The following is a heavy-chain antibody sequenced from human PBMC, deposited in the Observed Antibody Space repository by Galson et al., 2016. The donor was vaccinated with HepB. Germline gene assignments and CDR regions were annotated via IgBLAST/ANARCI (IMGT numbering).Heavy chain of an antibody. V-gene: IGHV3-48*02. D-gene: IGHD6-25*01. CDR1: GFIFSSYD. CDR3: ARDASGWDDFDY. Sequence: SLRLSCAASGFIFSSYDMNWVRQAPGKGLEWVSLIISDGNSVYYADSVKGRFTMSRDNAQNSLYLQMNSLRDEDTAIYYCARDASGWDDFDYWGQGTLVTVSS. J-gene: IGHJ4*02. CDR2: IISDGNSV.